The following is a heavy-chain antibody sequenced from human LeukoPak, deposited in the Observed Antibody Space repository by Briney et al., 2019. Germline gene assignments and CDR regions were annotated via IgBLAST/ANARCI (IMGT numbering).Heavy chain of an antibody. CDR1: GYTFTSYD. J-gene: IGHJ4*02. D-gene: IGHD3-10*01. CDR2: MNPNSGNT. CDR3: ATGLGVRGLHDDY. Sequence: ASVNVSCKASGYTFTSYDINWVRQATGQGLEWMGWMNPNSGNTGYAQKFQGRVTMTRNTSISTAYMELSSLRSEDTAVYYCATGLGVRGLHDDYWGQGTLVTVSS. V-gene: IGHV1-8*01.